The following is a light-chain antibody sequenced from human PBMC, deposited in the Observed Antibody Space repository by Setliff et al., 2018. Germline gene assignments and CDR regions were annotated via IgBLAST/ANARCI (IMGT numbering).Light chain of an antibody. Sequence: ALTQPPSASGSPGQSVTISCTGASSDVGGYNDVFRYNYVSWYQQYPGKAPKLLISEVTKRPSGVPDRFSGSKSGNTASLTVSGLQAEDEADYYCSSYAGGNNFVFGGGTKVTVL. CDR3: SSYAGGNNFV. J-gene: IGLJ2*01. CDR1: SSDVGGYNDVFRYNY. V-gene: IGLV2-8*01. CDR2: EVT.